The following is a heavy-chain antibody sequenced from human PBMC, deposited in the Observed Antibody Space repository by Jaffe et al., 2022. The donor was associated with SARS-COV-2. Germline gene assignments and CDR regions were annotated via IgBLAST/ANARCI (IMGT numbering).Heavy chain of an antibody. D-gene: IGHD6-13*01. CDR3: AKVGVLEVGYSSSYPDY. J-gene: IGHJ4*02. V-gene: IGHV3-23*01. CDR1: GFTFSSYA. Sequence: EVQLLESGGGLVQPGGSLRLSCAASGFTFSSYAMSWVRQAPGKGLEWVSAISGSGGSTYYADSVKGRFTISRDNSKNTLYLQMNSLRAEDTAVYYCAKVGVLEVGYSSSYPDYWGQGTLVTVSS. CDR2: ISGSGGST.